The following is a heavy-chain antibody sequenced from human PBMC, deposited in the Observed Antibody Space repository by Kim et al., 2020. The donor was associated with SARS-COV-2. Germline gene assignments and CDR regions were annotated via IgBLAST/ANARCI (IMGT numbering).Heavy chain of an antibody. J-gene: IGHJ3*02. CDR1: GGSISSGGYY. Sequence: SETLSLTCTVSGGSISSGGYYWSWIRQHPGKGLEWIGYIYYSGSTYYNPSLKSRVTISVDTSKNQFSLKLSSVTAADTAVYYCARDQGQKYGDYGIRMVAFDIWGQGTMVTVSS. D-gene: IGHD4-17*01. V-gene: IGHV4-31*03. CDR3: ARDQGQKYGDYGIRMVAFDI. CDR2: IYYSGST.